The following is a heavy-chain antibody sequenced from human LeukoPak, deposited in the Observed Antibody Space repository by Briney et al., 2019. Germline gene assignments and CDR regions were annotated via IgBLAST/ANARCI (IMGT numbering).Heavy chain of an antibody. V-gene: IGHV3-9*01. CDR2: ISWNSGSI. D-gene: IGHD1-1*01. Sequence: AGGSLRLSCAASGFTFDDYAMHWVRQAPGKGLEWVSGISWNSGSIGYADSVKGRFTISRDNAKNSLYLQMNSLRAEDTALYYCAKGALPTGSIAFDIWGQGTMVTVSS. CDR3: AKGALPTGSIAFDI. CDR1: GFTFDDYA. J-gene: IGHJ3*02.